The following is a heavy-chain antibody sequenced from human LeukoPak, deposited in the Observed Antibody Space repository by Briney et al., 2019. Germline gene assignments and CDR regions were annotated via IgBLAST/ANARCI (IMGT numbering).Heavy chain of an antibody. J-gene: IGHJ4*02. CDR1: GGSISSSSYY. D-gene: IGHD3-22*01. CDR3: ARVRITMIVGFHVDY. Sequence: PSETLSLTCTVSGGSISSSSYYWGWIRQPPGKGLEWIGSIYYSGSTYYSPSLKSRVTISVDTSKNQFSLKLSSVTAADTAVYYCARVRITMIVGFHVDYWGQGTLVTVSS. V-gene: IGHV4-39*07. CDR2: IYYSGST.